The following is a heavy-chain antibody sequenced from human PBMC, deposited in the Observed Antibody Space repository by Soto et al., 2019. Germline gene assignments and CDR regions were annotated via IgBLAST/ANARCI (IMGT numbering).Heavy chain of an antibody. D-gene: IGHD6-19*01. CDR2: INHSGST. Sequence: SETLSLTCAVYGGSFSGYYWSWIRQPPGKGLEWIGEINHSGSTNYNPSLKSRVTISVDTSKNQFSLKLSSVTAADTAVYYCGIVAGTSLDYWSQGTLVTVSS. CDR3: GIVAGTSLDY. J-gene: IGHJ4*02. V-gene: IGHV4-34*01. CDR1: GGSFSGYY.